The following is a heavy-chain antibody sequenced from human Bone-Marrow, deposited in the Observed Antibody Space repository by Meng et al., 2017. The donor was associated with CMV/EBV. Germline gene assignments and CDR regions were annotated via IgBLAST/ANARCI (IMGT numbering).Heavy chain of an antibody. J-gene: IGHJ5*02. CDR1: GYTFTTYY. CDR3: ASGVLMAGGINWFDP. D-gene: IGHD2-8*01. Sequence: ASVKVSCKSFGYTFTTYYMRWVRQAPGQGLEWMGWINPNSGGTNYAQKFQGRVTMTRDTSISTAYMELSRLRSDDTAVYYCASGVLMAGGINWFDPWGQGTLVTVSS. V-gene: IGHV1-2*02. CDR2: INPNSGGT.